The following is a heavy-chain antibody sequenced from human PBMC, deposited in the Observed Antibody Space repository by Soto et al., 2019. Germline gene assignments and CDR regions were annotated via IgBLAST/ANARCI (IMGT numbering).Heavy chain of an antibody. V-gene: IGHV1-46*01. CDR3: ARADYYDSSGFYYDC. D-gene: IGHD3-22*01. J-gene: IGHJ4*02. CDR2: INPSGGST. Sequence: QVQLVQSGAEVKKPGASVTVSCKASGYIFTNHYIHWVRQAPGQGLEWMGIINPSGGSTNYLQKFQGRITMTRDTSTSTVYMELSSLRSEDTAVYFCARADYYDSSGFYYDCWGQGSLVTVSS. CDR1: GYIFTNHY.